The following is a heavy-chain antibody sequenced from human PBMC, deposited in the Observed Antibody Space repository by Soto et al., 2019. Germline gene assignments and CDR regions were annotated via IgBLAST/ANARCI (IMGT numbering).Heavy chain of an antibody. CDR3: ARGEGESPSMDV. V-gene: IGHV4-30-4*01. CDR2: IYYSGST. Sequence: SETLSLTCTVSGGSISSGDYYWSWIRQPPGKGLEWIEYIYYSGSTYYTPSLKSRVTISVDTSKNQFSLKLSSVTAADTAVYYRARGEGESPSMDVWGQGTTVTAP. J-gene: IGHJ6*02. CDR1: GGSISSGDYY. D-gene: IGHD3-10*01.